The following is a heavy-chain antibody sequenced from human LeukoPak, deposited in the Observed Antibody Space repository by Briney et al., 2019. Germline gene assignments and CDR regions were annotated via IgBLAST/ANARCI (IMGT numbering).Heavy chain of an antibody. J-gene: IGHJ4*02. CDR3: ARGWGYFDY. CDR2: IYYSGST. CDR1: GGSISSHY. D-gene: IGHD3-16*01. Sequence: SETLSLTCTVSGGSISSHYWSWIRQPPGRGLEWIGYIYYSGSTNYNPSLKSRVTISVDTSKNQFSLKLSSVTAEDTAVYYCARGWGYFDYWGQGTLVTVSS. V-gene: IGHV4-59*08.